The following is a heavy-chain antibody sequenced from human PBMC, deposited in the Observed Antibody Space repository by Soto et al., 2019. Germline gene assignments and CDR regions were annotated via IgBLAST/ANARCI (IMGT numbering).Heavy chain of an antibody. CDR3: ARDLGRIVVVPAPGNWFDP. J-gene: IGHJ5*02. CDR2: ISYDGSNK. D-gene: IGHD2-2*01. V-gene: IGHV3-30-3*01. Sequence: PGGSLRLSCAASGFTFSSYAMHWVRQAPGKGLEWVAVISYDGSNKYYADSVKGRFTISRDNSKNTLYLQMNSLRAEDTAVYYCARDLGRIVVVPAPGNWFDPWGQGTLVTVSS. CDR1: GFTFSSYA.